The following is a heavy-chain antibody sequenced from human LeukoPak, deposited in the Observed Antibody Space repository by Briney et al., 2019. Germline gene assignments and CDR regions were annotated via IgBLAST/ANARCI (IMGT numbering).Heavy chain of an antibody. Sequence: SVKVSCKASGGTFSSYAISWVRQAPGQGLEWMGRIIPILGIANYAQKFQGRVTITADKSTSTAYMELSSLRSEDTAVYYCASTSGASLPTFDYWGQGTLVTVSS. CDR3: ASTSGASLPTFDY. CDR2: IIPILGIA. V-gene: IGHV1-69*04. D-gene: IGHD3-10*01. CDR1: GGTFSSYA. J-gene: IGHJ4*02.